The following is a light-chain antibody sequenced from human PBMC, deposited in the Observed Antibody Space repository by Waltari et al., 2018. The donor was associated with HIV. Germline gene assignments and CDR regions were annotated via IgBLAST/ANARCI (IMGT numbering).Light chain of an antibody. Sequence: IQLTHSPSTMSASVGARIHVTCRASQGNSSWLAWYLQKPGKAPNLMIYKASSLESGVPSRFCGRGSGTEFAFTIGSLQPDDFATYCCQQYNSYPYTFGQGTKLEMK. V-gene: IGKV1-5*03. J-gene: IGKJ2*01. CDR1: QGNSSW. CDR3: QQYNSYPYT. CDR2: KAS.